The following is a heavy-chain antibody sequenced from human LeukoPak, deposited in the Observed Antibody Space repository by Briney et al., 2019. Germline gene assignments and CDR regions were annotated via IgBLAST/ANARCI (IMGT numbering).Heavy chain of an antibody. CDR3: ARDVDSYSSSWYPYSSGWYLDY. Sequence: KTSETLSLTCTVSGGSISSYYWSWIRQSAGKGLEWIGRIYSSGSTNYNPSLKRRVTISVDTSKNQFSLKLSSVTAADTAVYYCARDVDSYSSSWYPYSSGWYLDYWGQGTLVTVSS. D-gene: IGHD6-13*01. CDR2: IYSSGST. CDR1: GGSISSYY. V-gene: IGHV4-4*07. J-gene: IGHJ4*02.